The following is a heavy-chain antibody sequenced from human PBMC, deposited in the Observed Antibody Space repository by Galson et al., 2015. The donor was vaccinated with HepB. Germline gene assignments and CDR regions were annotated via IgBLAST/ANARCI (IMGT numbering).Heavy chain of an antibody. CDR3: ARDLVTTVVPGQFDY. CDR2: IYSGGGT. Sequence: SLRLSCAASGFTVTSNYMSWVRQAPGKGLEWVSLIYSGGGTTYADSVKGRFTISRDSSKNTLYLQMNSLRDEDTAVYYCARDLVTTVVPGQFDYWGQGTLVTVSS. J-gene: IGHJ4*02. CDR1: GFTVTSNY. D-gene: IGHD4-23*01. V-gene: IGHV3-66*01.